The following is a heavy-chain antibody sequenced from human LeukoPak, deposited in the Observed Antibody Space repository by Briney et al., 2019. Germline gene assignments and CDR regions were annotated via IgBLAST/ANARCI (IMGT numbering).Heavy chain of an antibody. CDR1: GYSFVGYG. Sequence: ASVKVSCKASGYSFVGYGITWVRQAPGQGLEWMGWFNPENGNTNYAQKFQGRVTITTDESTSTAYMELSSLRSEDTAVYYCASGGGYCSSTSCYIFDYWGQGTLVTVSS. CDR2: FNPENGNT. V-gene: IGHV1-18*01. D-gene: IGHD2-2*02. CDR3: ASGGGYCSSTSCYIFDY. J-gene: IGHJ4*02.